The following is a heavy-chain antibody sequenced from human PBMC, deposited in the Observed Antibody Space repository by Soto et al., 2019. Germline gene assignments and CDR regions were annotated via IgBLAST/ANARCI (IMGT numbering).Heavy chain of an antibody. CDR1: GGTLSNYA. Sequence: QVHLVQSGAEVKKPGSSVKVSCKASGGTLSNYAITWVRQAPGQGLEWLGRIIPIFGSVTFAQKFQGRITLTADESTTTVYMELSSLRSDDTAVYYCAKDGGKDGYFGNWFDPWGQGTQVTVSS. CDR2: IIPIFGSV. D-gene: IGHD5-12*01. CDR3: AKDGGKDGYFGNWFDP. J-gene: IGHJ5*02. V-gene: IGHV1-69*15.